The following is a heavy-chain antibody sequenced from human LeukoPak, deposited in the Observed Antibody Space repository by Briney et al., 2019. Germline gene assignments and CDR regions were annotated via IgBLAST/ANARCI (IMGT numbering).Heavy chain of an antibody. CDR1: AFTFNNAW. CDR2: IKSKTDGGTT. J-gene: IGHJ6*02. CDR3: TTDPYYYYYYGMDV. V-gene: IGHV3-15*01. Sequence: GGSLRLSCAASAFTFNNAWMSWVRQAPGKGLEWVGRIKSKTDGGTTDYAAPVKGRFTISRDDSKNMLYLQMNSLKTEDTAVYYCTTDPYYYYYYGMDVWGQGTTVTVSS.